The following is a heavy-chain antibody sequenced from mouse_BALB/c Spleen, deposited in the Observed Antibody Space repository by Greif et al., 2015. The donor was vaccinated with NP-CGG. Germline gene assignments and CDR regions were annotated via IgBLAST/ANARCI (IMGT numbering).Heavy chain of an antibody. CDR3: ARFYGNYRYFDV. J-gene: IGHJ1*01. CDR1: GYSITSDYA. V-gene: IGHV3-2*02. D-gene: IGHD2-1*01. Sequence: EVKLMESGPGLVKPSQSLSLTCTVTGYSITSDYAWNWIRQFPGNKLEWMGYISYSGSTSYNPSLKSRISNTRDASKNQFFLQLNSVTTEDTATYYCARFYGNYRYFDVWGAGTTVTVSS. CDR2: ISYSGST.